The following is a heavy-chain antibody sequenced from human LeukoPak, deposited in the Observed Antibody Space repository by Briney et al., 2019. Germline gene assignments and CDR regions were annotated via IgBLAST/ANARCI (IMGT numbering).Heavy chain of an antibody. Sequence: SQTLPLTCTVSGGSVSSGGYYWTWIRQHPGKGLEWLGYIYYSGRTYYNPSLKSRITISLDTSENRFSLNLTSVSAADTAFYYCARSSDYGDYDWGQGTLVTVSS. V-gene: IGHV4-31*03. CDR2: IYYSGRT. D-gene: IGHD4-17*01. CDR1: GGSVSSGGYY. CDR3: ARSSDYGDYD. J-gene: IGHJ4*02.